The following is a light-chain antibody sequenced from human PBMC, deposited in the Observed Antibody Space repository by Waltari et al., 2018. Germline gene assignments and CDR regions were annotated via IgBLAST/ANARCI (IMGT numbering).Light chain of an antibody. CDR3: QQYYSTSMYT. V-gene: IGKV4-1*01. CDR2: WAS. CDR1: QSVLYSSNNKNY. J-gene: IGKJ2*01. Sequence: DIVMTQSPDSLAVYLGERATINCKSSQSVLYSSNNKNYLAWYQQKPGQPPKLLIYWASTRESGVPDRFSGSGSGTDFTLTISSLQAEDVAVYYCQQYYSTSMYTFGQGTKLEIK.